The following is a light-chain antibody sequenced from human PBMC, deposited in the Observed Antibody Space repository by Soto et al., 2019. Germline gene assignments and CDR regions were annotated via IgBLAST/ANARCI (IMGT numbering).Light chain of an antibody. Sequence: EIVLTQSPAPLSSSPGERATLSCRASQSVSSSYLAWYKQKPGQAPRIISYGASSRATGIPDRFSGSGSGTEFTLTISRLEPEDFEVYYCQQYGSSPWTFGQGTKVDI. CDR2: GAS. V-gene: IGKV3-20*01. CDR1: QSVSSSY. CDR3: QQYGSSPWT. J-gene: IGKJ1*01.